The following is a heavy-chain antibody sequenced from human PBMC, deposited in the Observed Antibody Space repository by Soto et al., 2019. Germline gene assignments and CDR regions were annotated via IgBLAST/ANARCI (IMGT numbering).Heavy chain of an antibody. V-gene: IGHV4-39*01. Sequence: SETLSLTCTVSGGSISSSSYYWGWIRQPPGKGLEWIGSIYYSGSTYYNPSLKSRVTISVDTSKNQFSLKLSSVTAADTAVYYCARILRITISRLHYYYYGMDVRGQGTTVT. CDR1: GGSISSSSYY. CDR3: ARILRITISRLHYYYYGMDV. D-gene: IGHD3-10*01. J-gene: IGHJ6*02. CDR2: IYYSGST.